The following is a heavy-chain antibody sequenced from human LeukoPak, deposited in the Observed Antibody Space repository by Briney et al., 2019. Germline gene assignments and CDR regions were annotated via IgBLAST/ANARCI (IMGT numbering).Heavy chain of an antibody. V-gene: IGHV4-31*03. D-gene: IGHD3-22*01. CDR1: GGSISSGNYY. CDR2: IYYSGTT. CDR3: ARGSTYYYDSGGFGSLDY. Sequence: SETLSLTCTVSGGSISSGNYYWTWIRQHPGKGLEWIGSIYYSGTTYYNPSLRSRVIISLDTSKNQFSLKVSSATAADTAVYYCARGSTYYYDSGGFGSLDYWGQGTLVTVSS. J-gene: IGHJ4*02.